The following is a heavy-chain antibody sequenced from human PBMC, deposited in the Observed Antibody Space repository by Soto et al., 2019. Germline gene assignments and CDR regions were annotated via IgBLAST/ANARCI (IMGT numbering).Heavy chain of an antibody. CDR2: INPNSGGT. J-gene: IGHJ4*02. V-gene: IGHV1-2*04. CDR3: ARVSSAAAGNSNHLDY. Sequence: ASVKVSCKASGYTFTGYYMHWVRQAPGQGLEWMGWINPNSGGTNYAQKFQGWVTMTRDTSISTAYMELSRLRSDDTAVYYCARVSSAAAGNSNHLDYWGQGTLVTVSS. CDR1: GYTFTGYY. D-gene: IGHD6-13*01.